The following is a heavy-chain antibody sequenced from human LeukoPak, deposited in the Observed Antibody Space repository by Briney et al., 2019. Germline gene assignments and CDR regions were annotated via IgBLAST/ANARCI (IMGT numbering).Heavy chain of an antibody. V-gene: IGHV3-23*01. Sequence: GGSLRLSCAASGFTFSSYAMSWVRQAPGKGLEWVSAICGSGGSTYYADSVKGRFTISRDNSKNTLYLQMNSLRAEDTAVYYCAVRITMVRGVPDYFDYWGQGTLVTVSS. D-gene: IGHD3-10*01. CDR2: ICGSGGST. CDR3: AVRITMVRGVPDYFDY. J-gene: IGHJ4*02. CDR1: GFTFSSYA.